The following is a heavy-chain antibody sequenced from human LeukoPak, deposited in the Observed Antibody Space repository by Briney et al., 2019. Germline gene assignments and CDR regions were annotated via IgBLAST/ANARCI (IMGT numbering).Heavy chain of an antibody. CDR1: GGSISSYY. CDR2: IYYSGST. D-gene: IGHD2-21*02. CDR3: AGCGGDCYPWYFDL. Sequence: PSQTLSLTCTVSGGSISSYYWSWLRQPPGKGLEWIGYIYYSGSTNYNPSLTSRGTISVDTSKNQFSLKLSSVTAADTAVYYCAGCGGDCYPWYFDLWGRGTLVTVSS. J-gene: IGHJ2*01. V-gene: IGHV4-59*01.